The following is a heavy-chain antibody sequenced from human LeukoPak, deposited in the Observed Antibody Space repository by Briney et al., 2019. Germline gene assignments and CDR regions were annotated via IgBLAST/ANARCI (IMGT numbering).Heavy chain of an antibody. CDR3: APDLRGSAWSLDY. D-gene: IGHD6-13*01. CDR1: GFTFSNYG. V-gene: IGHV3-23*01. Sequence: PGGSLRLSCAASGFTFSNYGMSWVRQAPGKGLEWVSVVSDSGSSTYYADSVKGRFTISRDNSKNTLYLQMNSLRAEDTAVYYCAPDLRGSAWSLDYWGQGTLVTDSS. J-gene: IGHJ4*02. CDR2: VSDSGSST.